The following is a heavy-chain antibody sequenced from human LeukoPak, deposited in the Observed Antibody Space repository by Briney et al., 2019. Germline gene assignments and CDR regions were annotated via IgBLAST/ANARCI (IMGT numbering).Heavy chain of an antibody. CDR1: DYYISSGNY. CDR3: ARNDSSGYFDY. V-gene: IGHV4-38-2*01. Sequence: SSETLSLTCAVSDYYISSGNYWGWIRQPPGKGLEWIGSVYHSGSTHYSPSLKSRVTISVDTSKNQFSLKLRSVTAADTAVYYCARNDSSGYFDYWGQGTLVTVSS. D-gene: IGHD3-22*01. CDR2: VYHSGST. J-gene: IGHJ4*02.